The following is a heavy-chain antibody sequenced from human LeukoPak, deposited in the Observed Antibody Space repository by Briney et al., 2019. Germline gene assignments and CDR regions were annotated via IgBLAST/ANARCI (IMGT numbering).Heavy chain of an antibody. Sequence: SGGSLRLSCAASGFTFDDYAMHWVRQAPGKGLEWVSLVSGDGGSTYYADSVKGRFTISRDNSKNSLYLQMNSRRTEDTALYYCAKAASYGDYPFYYFDYWGQGTLVTVSS. V-gene: IGHV3-43*02. CDR2: VSGDGGST. CDR1: GFTFDDYA. CDR3: AKAASYGDYPFYYFDY. D-gene: IGHD4-17*01. J-gene: IGHJ4*02.